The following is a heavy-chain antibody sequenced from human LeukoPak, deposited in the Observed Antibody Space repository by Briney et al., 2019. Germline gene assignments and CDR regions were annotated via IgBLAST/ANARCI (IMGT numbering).Heavy chain of an antibody. J-gene: IGHJ4*02. CDR3: AGYCSSTGCYQPDY. Sequence: SETLSLTCAVYGGSFSGYYWSWIRQPPGKGLEWIGEINHSGSTNYNPSLKSRVTISVDTSKNQFSLKLSSVTAADTAVYYCAGYCSSTGCYQPDYWGQGTLVTVSS. CDR1: GGSFSGYY. D-gene: IGHD2-2*01. V-gene: IGHV4-34*01. CDR2: INHSGST.